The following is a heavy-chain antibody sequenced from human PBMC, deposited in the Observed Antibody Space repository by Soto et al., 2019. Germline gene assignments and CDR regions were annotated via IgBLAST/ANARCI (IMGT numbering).Heavy chain of an antibody. Sequence: GASVKVSRKASGGTFSSYAISWVRQAPGQGLEWMGGIIPIFGTANYAQKFQGRVTITADESTSTAYMELSSLRSEDTAVYYCARDLVADIVVVPAAGFYDPWGQGTLVTSPQ. J-gene: IGHJ5*02. CDR3: ARDLVADIVVVPAAGFYDP. CDR1: GGTFSSYA. V-gene: IGHV1-69*13. D-gene: IGHD2-2*01. CDR2: IIPIFGTA.